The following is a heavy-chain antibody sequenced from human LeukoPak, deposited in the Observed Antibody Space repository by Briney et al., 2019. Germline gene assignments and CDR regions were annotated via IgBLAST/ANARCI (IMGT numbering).Heavy chain of an antibody. CDR1: GGTFSSYA. D-gene: IGHD6-13*01. CDR2: IIPIFGTA. V-gene: IGHV1-69*13. J-gene: IGHJ5*02. CDR3: ARAYSSSWYRRDWFDP. Sequence: ASVKVSCKASGGTFSSYAISWVRQAPGQGLEWMGGIIPIFGTANYAQKFQGRVTITADESTSTAYMELSGLRSEDTAVYYCARAYSSSWYRRDWFDPWGQGTLVTVSS.